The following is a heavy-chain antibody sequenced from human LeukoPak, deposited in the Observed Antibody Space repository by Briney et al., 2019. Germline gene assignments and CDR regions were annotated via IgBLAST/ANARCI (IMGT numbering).Heavy chain of an antibody. CDR2: ITSSSYI. D-gene: IGHD6-13*01. V-gene: IGHV3-21*01. CDR1: GFTFSTYS. Sequence: KAGGSLRLSCAASGFTFSTYSMNWVCQAPGKGLEWVSSITSSSYIYYADSVKGRFTISRDNAKNSLYLQMNSLRAEDTAVYYCARVVGPSSWTFDYWGQGTLVTVSS. CDR3: ARVVGPSSWTFDY. J-gene: IGHJ4*02.